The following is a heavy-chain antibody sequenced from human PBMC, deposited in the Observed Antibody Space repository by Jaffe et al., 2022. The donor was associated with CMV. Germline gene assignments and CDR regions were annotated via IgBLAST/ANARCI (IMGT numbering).Heavy chain of an antibody. Sequence: QVQLVQSGAEVKKPGASVKVSCKASGYTFTGYYMHWVRQAPGQGLEWMGWINPNSGGTNYAQKFQGWVTMTRDTSISTAYMELSRLRSDDTAVYYCARGAIVVVPAARSHMDVWGKGTTVTVSS. CDR2: INPNSGGT. CDR1: GYTFTGYY. V-gene: IGHV1-2*04. J-gene: IGHJ6*03. D-gene: IGHD2-2*01. CDR3: ARGAIVVVPAARSHMDV.